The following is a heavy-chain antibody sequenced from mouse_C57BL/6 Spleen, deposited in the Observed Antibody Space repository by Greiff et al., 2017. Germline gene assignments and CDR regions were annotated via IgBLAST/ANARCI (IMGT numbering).Heavy chain of an antibody. CDR1: GFTFSDYG. CDR2: ISSGSSTN. CDR3: VRNDHEGFAY. Sequence: EVKLVESGGGLVKPGGSLKLSCAASGFTFSDYGMHWVRQAPGKGLEWVAYISSGSSTNYYVDTVKGRFTISRDNAKNTLFLQMTSLRSEDTAMYYSVRNDHEGFAYWGQGTLVTVSA. V-gene: IGHV5-17*01. J-gene: IGHJ3*01. D-gene: IGHD2-4*01.